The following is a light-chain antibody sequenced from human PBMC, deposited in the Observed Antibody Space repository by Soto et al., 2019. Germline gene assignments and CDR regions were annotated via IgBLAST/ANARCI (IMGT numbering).Light chain of an antibody. CDR3: QQYGSSPRT. CDR1: QSVRNNY. V-gene: IGKV3-20*01. Sequence: EIVLTQSPGTLSLSPGERATLSCRASQSVRNNYLAWYQQNPGQAPRLLIYDASSRATGIPDRFSGSGSGTYFTLTISRLESEDFAVYYCQQYGSSPRTFGQGTKVEIK. CDR2: DAS. J-gene: IGKJ1*01.